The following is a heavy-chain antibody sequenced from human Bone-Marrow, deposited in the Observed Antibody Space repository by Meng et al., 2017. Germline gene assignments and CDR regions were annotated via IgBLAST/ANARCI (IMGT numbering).Heavy chain of an antibody. V-gene: IGHV1-2*02. J-gene: IGHJ6*02. D-gene: IGHD4-17*01. Sequence: ASVKVSCKASGYTFTGYYMHWVRQAHGQGLAWMGWIHPNSGGTNYAQKFQGRVTMTRDTSISTAYMEVSRLRSDDTAVYYCARGAASDGDYANYYYYGMDVWGQGTTVTVSS. CDR2: IHPNSGGT. CDR1: GYTFTGYY. CDR3: ARGAASDGDYANYYYYGMDV.